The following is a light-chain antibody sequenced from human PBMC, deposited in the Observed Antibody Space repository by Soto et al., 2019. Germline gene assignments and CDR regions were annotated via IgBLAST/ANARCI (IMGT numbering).Light chain of an antibody. J-gene: IGKJ1*01. V-gene: IGKV3-15*01. Sequence: EVVLTQSPATLSVSPGDRATLSCRASQYIGSAVAWYHQRSGQAPRLLIFDASIRVSTTPARFSGSVSGTEFTLTISSLESEDFAVYFCQQYSDRPRTFGQGTKVEIK. CDR3: QQYSDRPRT. CDR1: QYIGSA. CDR2: DAS.